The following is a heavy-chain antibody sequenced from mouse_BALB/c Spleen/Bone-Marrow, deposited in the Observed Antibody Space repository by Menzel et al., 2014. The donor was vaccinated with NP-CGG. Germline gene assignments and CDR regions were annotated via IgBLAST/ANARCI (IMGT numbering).Heavy chain of an antibody. Sequence: QVQLQQSGAELVKPGASVKLFCKPSGYTFTSYWIHWVKQRPGQGLEWIGEINPVNGRNDYNEKFKNKATLTVDKSSSTAYMQLSSLTSEDSAVYYCTRYYSWYFDVWGAGTTVTVSS. CDR3: TRYYSWYFDV. CDR2: INPVNGRN. V-gene: IGHV1S81*02. J-gene: IGHJ1*01. D-gene: IGHD1-1*01. CDR1: GYTFTSYW.